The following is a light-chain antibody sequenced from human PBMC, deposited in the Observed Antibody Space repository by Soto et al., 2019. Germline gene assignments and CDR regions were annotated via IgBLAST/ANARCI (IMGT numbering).Light chain of an antibody. CDR1: QSVSTY. J-gene: IGKJ3*01. CDR2: DAS. CDR3: QQRRNWPS. Sequence: EIVLTQSPATLSLSPGERATLSCRASQSVSTYLAWYQQKAGQAPRLLIYDASNRATGIPARFSGSGSGTDFTLTVSSLEPEGFAVYYCQQRRNWPSFGPGTRWIS. V-gene: IGKV3-11*01.